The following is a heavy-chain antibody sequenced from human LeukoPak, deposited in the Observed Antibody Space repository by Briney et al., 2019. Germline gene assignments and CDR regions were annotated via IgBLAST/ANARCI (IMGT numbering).Heavy chain of an antibody. D-gene: IGHD1-26*01. J-gene: IGHJ5*02. CDR1: GYTFTVYY. CDR2: INPNSGGT. V-gene: IGHV1-2*02. CDR3: ARDLYRKWFDP. Sequence: ASVKVSFTASGYTFTVYYMHWVRQAPGQGLEWMGWINPNSGGTNYAQKFQGRVTMTRDTSISTAYMELSRLTSDDTAVYYCARDLYRKWFDPWGQGTLVTVSS.